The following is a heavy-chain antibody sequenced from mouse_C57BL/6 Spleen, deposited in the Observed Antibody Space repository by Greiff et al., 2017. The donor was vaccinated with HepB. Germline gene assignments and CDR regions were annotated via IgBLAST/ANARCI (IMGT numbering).Heavy chain of an antibody. V-gene: IGHV1-15*01. CDR3: TSYYGSSYDY. CDR2: IDPETGGT. CDR1: GYTFTDYE. Sequence: VKLMESGAELVRPGASVTLSCKASGYTFTDYEMHWVKQTPVHGLEWIGAIDPETGGTAYNQKFKGKAILTADKSSSTAYMELRSLTSEDSAVYYCTSYYGSSYDYWGQGTTLTVSS. D-gene: IGHD1-1*01. J-gene: IGHJ2*01.